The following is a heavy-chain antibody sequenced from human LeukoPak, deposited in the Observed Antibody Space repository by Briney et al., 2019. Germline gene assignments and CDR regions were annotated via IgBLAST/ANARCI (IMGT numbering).Heavy chain of an antibody. CDR3: AKDNQIAAAGTGIFDY. J-gene: IGHJ4*02. CDR1: GFTFRSYA. CDR2: ISGSGGST. Sequence: GGSLRLSCAASGFTFRSYAMSWVRQAPGKGLEWVSAISGSGGSTYYADSVKGRFTMSRDNSKNTLFLQMNSLRAEDTAVCYCAKDNQIAAAGTGIFDYWGQGTLVTVSS. D-gene: IGHD6-13*01. V-gene: IGHV3-23*01.